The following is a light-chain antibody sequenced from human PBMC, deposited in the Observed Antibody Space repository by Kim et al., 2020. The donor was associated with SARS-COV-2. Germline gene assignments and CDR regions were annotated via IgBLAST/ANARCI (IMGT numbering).Light chain of an antibody. Sequence: FPGESATLSCGASQSITRATLVWYQCKPGQAPRLLMYGESGRATGVPDRFRGSGSGRDFTLTISRVEPEDSGIYYCQQFDTAPLTLGGGTKVDIK. CDR3: QQFDTAPLT. CDR1: QSITRAT. J-gene: IGKJ4*01. V-gene: IGKV3-20*01. CDR2: GES.